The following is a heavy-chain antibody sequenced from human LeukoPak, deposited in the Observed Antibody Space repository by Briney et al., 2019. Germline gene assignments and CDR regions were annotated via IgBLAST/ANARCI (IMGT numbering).Heavy chain of an antibody. V-gene: IGHV3-30*18. Sequence: GWSLRLSCAASGFTFSSYGRHWVRQAPGKGLEWVAVISYDGSNKYYAYSVKGRCTIASDTSKNTLHLQVNLQTADATVDYYCAKDWYCSGGSCYSRRLGYYGMDVWGQGTTVTVSS. CDR1: GFTFSSYG. J-gene: IGHJ6*02. CDR3: AKDWYCSGGSCYSRRLGYYGMDV. D-gene: IGHD2-15*01. CDR2: ISYDGSNK.